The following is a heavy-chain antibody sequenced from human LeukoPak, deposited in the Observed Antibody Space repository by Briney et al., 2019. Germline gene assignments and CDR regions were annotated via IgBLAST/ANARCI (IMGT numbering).Heavy chain of an antibody. V-gene: IGHV3-30*02. CDR3: AISHEGGVDY. CDR1: GFTFSSYW. Sequence: GGSLRLSCAASGFTFSSYWMHWVRQPPGKGLEWVAFIRYDGSNKYYTDSVKGRFTISRDNSKNTLYLQMNSLRAEDTAVYYCAISHEGGVDYWGQGTLVTVSS. CDR2: IRYDGSNK. J-gene: IGHJ4*02. D-gene: IGHD3-16*01.